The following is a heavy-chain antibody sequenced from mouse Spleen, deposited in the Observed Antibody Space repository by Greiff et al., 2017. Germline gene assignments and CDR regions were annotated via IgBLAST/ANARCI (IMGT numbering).Heavy chain of an antibody. CDR1: GYAFSSYW. CDR2: IYPGDGDT. V-gene: IGHV1-80*01. Sequence: VQGVESGAELVRPGSSVKISCKASGYAFSSYWMNWVKQRPGQGLEWIGQIYPGDGDTNYNGKFKGKATLTADKSSSTAYMQLSSLTSEDSAVYFCASLTGTDYWGQGTTLTVSS. CDR3: ASLTGTDY. J-gene: IGHJ2*01. D-gene: IGHD4-1*01.